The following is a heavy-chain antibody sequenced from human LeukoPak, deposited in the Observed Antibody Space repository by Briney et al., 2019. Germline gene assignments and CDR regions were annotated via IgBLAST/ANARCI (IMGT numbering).Heavy chain of an antibody. Sequence: SETLSLTCTVSGGSISSSSYYWSWIRQPAGKGLEWIGRIYTSGSTNYNPSLKSRVTISVDTSKNQFSLKLSSVTAADTAVYYCARGRGRDRFWSGYSHYYYYMDVWGKGTTVTVSS. CDR1: GGSISSSSYY. D-gene: IGHD3-3*01. CDR3: ARGRGRDRFWSGYSHYYYYMDV. V-gene: IGHV4-61*02. CDR2: IYTSGST. J-gene: IGHJ6*03.